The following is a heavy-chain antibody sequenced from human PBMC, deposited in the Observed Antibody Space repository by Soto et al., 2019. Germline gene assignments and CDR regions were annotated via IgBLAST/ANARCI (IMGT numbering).Heavy chain of an antibody. CDR2: IKEDGSEK. CDR1: EFTFSSYW. Sequence: EVQLVESGGGLVQPGGSLRLSCAASEFTFSSYWMNWVRQAPGKGLGGVANIKEDGSEKYYVDSVKGRFTISRDNAKNSLYLQMNSLRGEDTAVYYCARDLGAPGRGSAVGYYYHYGMDVWGQGTTVTVSS. V-gene: IGHV3-7*05. CDR3: ARDLGAPGRGSAVGYYYHYGMDV. J-gene: IGHJ6*02. D-gene: IGHD2-2*01.